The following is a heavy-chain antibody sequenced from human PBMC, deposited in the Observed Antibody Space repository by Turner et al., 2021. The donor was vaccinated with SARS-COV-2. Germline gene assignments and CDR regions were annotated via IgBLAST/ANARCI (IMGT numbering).Heavy chain of an antibody. J-gene: IGHJ6*03. Sequence: QVQLVESGGGVVQPGRSLRLSFAASGFIFSSYGMHWVRQAPGKGLEWVAVISYDGSNKYYADSVKGRFTISRDNSKNTLYLQMNSLRAEDTAVYYCAKAETYSSGWSGGRSYYYYYMDVWGKGTTVTVSS. V-gene: IGHV3-30*18. CDR1: GFIFSSYG. CDR3: AKAETYSSGWSGGRSYYYYYMDV. CDR2: ISYDGSNK. D-gene: IGHD6-19*01.